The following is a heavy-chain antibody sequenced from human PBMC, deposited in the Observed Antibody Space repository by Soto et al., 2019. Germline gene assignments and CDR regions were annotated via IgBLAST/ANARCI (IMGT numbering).Heavy chain of an antibody. V-gene: IGHV4-30-2*01. CDR1: GASIGSNPYS. D-gene: IGHD2-2*02. Sequence: SETLSLTCTVSGASIGSNPYSWTWIRQPPGKGLEWIGYIYHTGRTDYNPSLKSRVTISLDRSKSQFSLKLASVTAADTAVYYCARGCSSTSCYTGFDPWGLGTLVTVSS. CDR3: ARGCSSTSCYTGFDP. CDR2: IYHTGRT. J-gene: IGHJ5*02.